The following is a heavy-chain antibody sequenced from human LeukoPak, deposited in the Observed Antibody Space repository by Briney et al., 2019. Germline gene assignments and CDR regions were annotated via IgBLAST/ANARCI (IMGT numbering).Heavy chain of an antibody. D-gene: IGHD2-15*01. J-gene: IGHJ5*02. V-gene: IGHV4-61*02. CDR1: GGSISSGTYY. CDR3: ARGVGGYCSGGSCYSGPNWFDP. Sequence: PSQTLSLTCTVSGGSISSGTYYWSWIRQPAGKGLEWISRIYTSGSTNHNPSLKSRVTISVDRSKNQFSLKLSSVTAADTAVYYCARGVGGYCSGGSCYSGPNWFDPWGQGTLVTVSS. CDR2: IYTSGST.